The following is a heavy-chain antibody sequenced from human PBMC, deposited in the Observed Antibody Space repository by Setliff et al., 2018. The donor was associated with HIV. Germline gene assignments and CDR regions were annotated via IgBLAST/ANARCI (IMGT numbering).Heavy chain of an antibody. CDR1: GYKFTGYW. D-gene: IGHD4-17*01. CDR3: ARHKNGAYSLDS. Sequence: GESLKISCKASGYKFTGYWINWVRQMPGKGLEWMGRIDPSDSYVDYSPSFQGHVTISIDKSVSSAHLQWSSLKASDTAMYYCARHKNGAYSLDSWVQGTLVTVSS. V-gene: IGHV5-10-1*01. J-gene: IGHJ4*02. CDR2: IDPSDSYV.